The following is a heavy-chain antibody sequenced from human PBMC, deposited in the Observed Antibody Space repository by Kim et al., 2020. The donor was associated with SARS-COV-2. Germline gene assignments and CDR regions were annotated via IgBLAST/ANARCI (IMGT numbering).Heavy chain of an antibody. J-gene: IGHJ4*02. Sequence: GESLKISCKTSGYSFNTYWIGWVRQMPGKGLEWMGIIYPGDSSTLYSPSFQGHVTISVDKSISTAYLQGRSLKASDTAIYYCARLVQGGSGSYFDSWGQGTLVTVSS. CDR2: IYPGDSST. CDR3: ARLVQGGSGSYFDS. CDR1: GYSFNTYW. V-gene: IGHV5-51*01. D-gene: IGHD3-10*01.